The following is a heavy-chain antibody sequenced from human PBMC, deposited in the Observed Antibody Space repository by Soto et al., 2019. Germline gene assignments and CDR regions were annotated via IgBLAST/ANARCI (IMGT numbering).Heavy chain of an antibody. CDR3: ARKCDYFDSSGSLNWFDP. CDR2: INHSGST. D-gene: IGHD3-22*01. CDR1: GGSFTGYY. J-gene: IGHJ5*02. Sequence: SETLSLTCAVYGGSFTGYYWSWIRQPPGKGLEWIGEINHSGSTNYNPSLKSRVTISVDTSKNQYSLKLSSVTAADTAVYYCARKCDYFDSSGSLNWFDPWGQGTLVTVSS. V-gene: IGHV4-34*01.